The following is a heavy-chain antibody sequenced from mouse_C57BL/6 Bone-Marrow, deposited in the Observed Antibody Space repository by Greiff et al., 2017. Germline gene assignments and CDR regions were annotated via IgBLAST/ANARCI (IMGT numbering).Heavy chain of an antibody. J-gene: IGHJ2*01. D-gene: IGHD1-1*01. Sequence: QVQLQQSGAELVRPGASVKLSCKASGYTFTDYYINWVKQRPGQGLEWIARIYPGSGNTYYNEKFKGKATLTAEKSSSTAYMQLSSLTSEDSAVYFCASFYYGSSYAGYFDYWGQGTTLTVSS. CDR1: GYTFTDYY. CDR2: IYPGSGNT. CDR3: ASFYYGSSYAGYFDY. V-gene: IGHV1-76*01.